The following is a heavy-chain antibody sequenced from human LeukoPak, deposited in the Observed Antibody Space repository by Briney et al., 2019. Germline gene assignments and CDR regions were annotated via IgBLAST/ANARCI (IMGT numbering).Heavy chain of an antibody. CDR3: AGFGAGSYY. J-gene: IGHJ4*02. CDR1: GGSISSSY. CDR2: IYTTGSTDST. V-gene: IGHV4-4*07. Sequence: SETLSLTCTVSGGSISSSYCRWIRQPAGKGLEWIGRIYTTGSTDSTDFNPSLKSRVTMSVDTSKNQFSLKLGSVTAADTAVYYCAGFGAGSYYWGQGTLVTVSS. D-gene: IGHD3-10*01.